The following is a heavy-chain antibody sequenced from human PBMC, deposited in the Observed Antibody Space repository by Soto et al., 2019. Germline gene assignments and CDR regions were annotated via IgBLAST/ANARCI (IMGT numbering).Heavy chain of an antibody. J-gene: IGHJ4*02. Sequence: ASETLSLTCAVSGGSISSSNWWSWVRQPPGKGLEWIGEIYHSGSTNYNPSLKSRVTISVDKSKNQFSLKLSSVTAAGTAVYYCAREAVDLYYSDYWGQGTLVTVSS. CDR3: AREAVDLYYSDY. CDR2: IYHSGST. V-gene: IGHV4-4*02. D-gene: IGHD6-19*01. CDR1: GGSISSSNW.